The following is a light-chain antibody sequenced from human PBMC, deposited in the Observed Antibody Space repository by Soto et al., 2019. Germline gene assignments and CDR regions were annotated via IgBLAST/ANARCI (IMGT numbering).Light chain of an antibody. CDR2: KAC. CDR3: QQYDYSRT. V-gene: IGKV1-5*03. Sequence: DIQMTQSPSTLSASVGDRVTITCRASQSISSWLAWYQQKPGKAPKLLIYKACSLESGVPSRFSGSGSGAAFTLTISSLQPDDFATYYCQQYDYSRTFGQGTKVDIK. J-gene: IGKJ1*01. CDR1: QSISSW.